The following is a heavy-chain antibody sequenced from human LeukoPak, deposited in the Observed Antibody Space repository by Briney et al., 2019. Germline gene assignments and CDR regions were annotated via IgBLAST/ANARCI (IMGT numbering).Heavy chain of an antibody. J-gene: IGHJ4*02. CDR3: ARSGSFFDY. D-gene: IGHD1-26*01. Sequence: GGSLRLSCEASKFTFSSYEMNWVRQAPGKGLEWVSYISGGGGTTYYAESVKGRFTISRDNAKSFLYLQLSGLRAEDTAVYYCARSGSFFDYWGQGTLVTVSS. V-gene: IGHV3-48*03. CDR1: KFTFSSYE. CDR2: ISGGGGTT.